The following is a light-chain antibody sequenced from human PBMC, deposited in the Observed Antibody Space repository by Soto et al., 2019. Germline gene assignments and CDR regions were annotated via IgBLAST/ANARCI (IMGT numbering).Light chain of an antibody. CDR2: DNN. J-gene: IGLJ3*02. CDR1: SSNIGNNH. Sequence: QSVLTQPPSVSAAPGQKVTISCSGSSSNIGNNHASWYQHLPGTAPKLLIYDNNKRPSGIPDRFSGSKSGTSATLGITGFQTGDEADYYCGTWDSSLSAGVFGGGTKVTVL. CDR3: GTWDSSLSAGV. V-gene: IGLV1-51*01.